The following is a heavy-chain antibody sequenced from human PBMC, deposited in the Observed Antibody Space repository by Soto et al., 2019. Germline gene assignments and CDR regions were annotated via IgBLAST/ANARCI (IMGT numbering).Heavy chain of an antibody. Sequence: SETLSLTCTVSGGSISSYYWSWIRQPPGKGLEWIGYIYYSGSTNYNPSLKSRVTISVDTSKNQFSLKLSSVTAADTAVYYCARYRDYDIWTGYSFYNDYWGQGTLVTVSS. D-gene: IGHD3-9*01. CDR2: IYYSGST. CDR3: ARYRDYDIWTGYSFYNDY. V-gene: IGHV4-59*01. CDR1: GGSISSYY. J-gene: IGHJ4*02.